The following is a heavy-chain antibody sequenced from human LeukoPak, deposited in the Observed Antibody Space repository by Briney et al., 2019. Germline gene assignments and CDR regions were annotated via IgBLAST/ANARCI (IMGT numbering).Heavy chain of an antibody. J-gene: IGHJ4*02. CDR2: ISNNGGYT. D-gene: IGHD5-12*01. CDR3: AKSASGRPYYFDY. V-gene: IGHV3-23*01. Sequence: SGGSLRLSCAASGFTFSSSAMSWVRQAPGKGLEWVSAISNNGGYTYYADSVQGRFTISRDNSKNTLYLQMNSLRAEDTAVYYCAKSASGRPYYFDYWGQGTLVTVSS. CDR1: GFTFSSSA.